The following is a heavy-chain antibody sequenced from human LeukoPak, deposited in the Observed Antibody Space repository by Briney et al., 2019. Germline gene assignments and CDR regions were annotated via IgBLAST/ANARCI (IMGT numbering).Heavy chain of an antibody. CDR1: GGTFSSYA. CDR2: IIPIFGTA. V-gene: IGHV1-69*13. J-gene: IGHJ3*02. Sequence: SVKVSCKASGGTFSSYAISWVRQAPGQGLEWMGGIIPIFGTANYAQKFQGRVTITADESTSTAYMELSSLRSEDTAVYYCARYSDQLLDNHDAFDIWGQGTMVTVYS. CDR3: ARYSDQLLDNHDAFDI. D-gene: IGHD2-2*01.